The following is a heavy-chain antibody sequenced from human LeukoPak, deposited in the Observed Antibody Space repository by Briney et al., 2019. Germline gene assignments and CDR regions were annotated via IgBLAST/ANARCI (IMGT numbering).Heavy chain of an antibody. CDR2: IHYSGST. CDR3: AREPFWTTVTTGAFDI. V-gene: IGHV4-59*01. CDR1: VGALSDYF. D-gene: IGHD4-17*01. J-gene: IGHJ3*02. Sequence: PGTLSLTCTVSVGALSDYFWSWLRQSPGTGLEWLAYIHYSGSTKYNPSLKSRATLSIDTSKNQFSLSLASVTAADTAVYYCAREPFWTTVTTGAFDIWGHGTMVIVPS.